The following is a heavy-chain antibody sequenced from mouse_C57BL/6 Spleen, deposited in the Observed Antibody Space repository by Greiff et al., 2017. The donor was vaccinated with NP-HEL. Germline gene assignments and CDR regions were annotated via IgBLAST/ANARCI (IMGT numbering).Heavy chain of an antibody. D-gene: IGHD1-1*01. V-gene: IGHV1-52*01. CDR3: ARGDYYGSSPWFAY. Sequence: QVQLQQPGAELVRPGSSVKLSCKASGYTFTSYWMHWVKQRPIQGLEWIGNIDPSDSETHYNQKFKDKATLTVDKSSSTAYMQLSSLTSEDSAVYYGARGDYYGSSPWFAYWGQGTLVTVSA. J-gene: IGHJ3*01. CDR2: IDPSDSET. CDR1: GYTFTSYW.